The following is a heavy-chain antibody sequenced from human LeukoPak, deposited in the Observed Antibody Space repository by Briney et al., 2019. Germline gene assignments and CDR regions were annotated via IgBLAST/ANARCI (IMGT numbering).Heavy chain of an antibody. J-gene: IGHJ5*02. V-gene: IGHV4-34*01. CDR2: INHSGST. CDR1: GGSFSGYY. D-gene: IGHD6-19*01. Sequence: SETLSLTCAVSGGSFSGYYWSWIRQPPGKGLEWIGEINHSGSTNYNPSLKSRVTISVDTSKNQFSLKLSSVTAADTAVYYCARGARAGRRNWFDPWGQGTLVTVSS. CDR3: ARGARAGRRNWFDP.